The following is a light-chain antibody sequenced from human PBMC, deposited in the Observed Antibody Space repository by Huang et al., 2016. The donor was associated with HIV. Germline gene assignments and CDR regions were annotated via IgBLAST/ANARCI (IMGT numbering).Light chain of an antibody. V-gene: IGKV2-28*01. J-gene: IGKJ2*01. CDR1: QSLLHESGHNY. CDR2: LAP. Sequence: DIVMTQSPLSLPVTPGEPASISCRSNQSLLHESGHNYLDWYLQKPGQSPPLLIYLAPTRASGVPDRFTGSGSGTDFTLRINKVEAQDVGVYFCMQALQTPYTFGRGTKLEI. CDR3: MQALQTPYT.